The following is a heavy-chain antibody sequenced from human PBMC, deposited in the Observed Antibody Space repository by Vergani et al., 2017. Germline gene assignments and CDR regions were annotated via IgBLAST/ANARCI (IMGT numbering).Heavy chain of an antibody. CDR2: IYTSGST. V-gene: IGHV4-59*01. J-gene: IGHJ6*04. CDR1: GGSISSYY. CDR3: ARDPTGYGWGSIGVDV. Sequence: QVQLQESGPGLVKPSETLSLTCTVSGGSISSYYWSWIRQPPGKGLEWIGYIYTSGSTNYNPSLKSRVTRSVDTSKNQFSLKLSSVTAADTAVYYCARDPTGYGWGSIGVDVWGKGTTVTVSS. D-gene: IGHD3-9*01.